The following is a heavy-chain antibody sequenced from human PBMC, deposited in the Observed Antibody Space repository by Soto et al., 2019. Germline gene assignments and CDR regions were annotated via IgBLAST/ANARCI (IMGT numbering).Heavy chain of an antibody. V-gene: IGHV1-2*04. CDR1: GYTFTGYY. J-gene: IGHJ5*02. CDR3: ARVKGYSYGSNWFDP. CDR2: INPNSGGT. D-gene: IGHD5-18*01. Sequence: ASVKVSCKASGYTFTGYYMHWVRQAPGQGLEWMGWINPNSGGTNYAQKFQGWVTMTRDTSISTAYMELSRLRSDDTAVYYCARVKGYSYGSNWFDPWGQGTLVTVSS.